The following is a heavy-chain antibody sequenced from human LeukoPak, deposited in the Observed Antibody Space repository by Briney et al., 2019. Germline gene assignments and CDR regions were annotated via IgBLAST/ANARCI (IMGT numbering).Heavy chain of an antibody. J-gene: IGHJ4*02. D-gene: IGHD5-24*01. Sequence: PGRSLRLSCAASGFTFSNYWMHWVRQAPGKGLEWVSVIYSGGSTYYADSVKGRFTISRDNAKNSLYLQMNSLRAEDTAVYYCARETRLRWTDYWGQGTLVTVSS. CDR3: ARETRLRWTDY. CDR2: IYSGGST. V-gene: IGHV3-66*01. CDR1: GFTFSNYW.